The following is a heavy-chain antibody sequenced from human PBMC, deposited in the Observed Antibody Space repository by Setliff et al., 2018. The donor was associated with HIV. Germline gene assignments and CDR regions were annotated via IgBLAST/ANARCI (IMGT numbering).Heavy chain of an antibody. Sequence: ASVKVSCKASGYPFTDYYMHWVRQAPGQGLEWMGIISPSGDRTKYAQKFQGRVTMTRDTSTNTLYVEMSSLTSEDTAVYYCARDDHYYDSGSYYSDWYFDLWGRGTL. D-gene: IGHD3-10*01. V-gene: IGHV1-46*01. CDR3: ARDDHYYDSGSYYSDWYFDL. J-gene: IGHJ2*01. CDR1: GYPFTDYY. CDR2: ISPSGDRT.